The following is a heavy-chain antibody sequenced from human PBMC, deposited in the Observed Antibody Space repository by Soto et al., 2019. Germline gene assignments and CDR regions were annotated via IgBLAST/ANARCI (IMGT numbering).Heavy chain of an antibody. D-gene: IGHD3-22*01. V-gene: IGHV1-69*13. CDR2: IIPIFGTA. CDR1: GGTFSSYA. J-gene: IGHJ5*02. Sequence: SVKVSCKASGGTFSSYAISWVRQAPGQGLEWMGGIIPIFGTANYAQKFQGRVTITADESTSTAYMELSSLRPEDTAVYYCARDHISSGSPGWFDPWGQGTLVTVSS. CDR3: ARDHISSGSPGWFDP.